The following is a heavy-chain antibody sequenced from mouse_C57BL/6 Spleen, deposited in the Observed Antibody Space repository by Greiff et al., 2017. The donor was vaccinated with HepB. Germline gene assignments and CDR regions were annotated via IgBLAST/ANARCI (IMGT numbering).Heavy chain of an antibody. D-gene: IGHD2-3*01. V-gene: IGHV1-55*01. Sequence: VKLVESGAELVKPGASVKISCKASGYTFTSYWITWVKQRPGQGLEWIGDIYPGSGSTNYNEKFKSKATLTVDTSSSTAYMQLSSLTSEDSAVYYCARSGLLAMDYWGQGTSVTVSS. CDR2: IYPGSGST. CDR3: ARSGLLAMDY. J-gene: IGHJ4*01. CDR1: GYTFTSYW.